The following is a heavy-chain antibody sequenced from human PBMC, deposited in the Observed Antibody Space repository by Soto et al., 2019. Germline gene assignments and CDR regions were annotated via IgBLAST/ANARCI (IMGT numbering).Heavy chain of an antibody. CDR3: ARASAGAYYYYMDV. CDR2: IIPILGIA. J-gene: IGHJ6*03. D-gene: IGHD6-25*01. Sequence: QVQLVQSGAEVKKPGSSVKVSCKASGGTFSSYTISRVRQAPGQGLEWMGRIIPILGIANYAQKFQGRVTITADKSTSTAYMELSSLRSEDTAVYYCARASAGAYYYYMDVWGKGTTVTVSS. V-gene: IGHV1-69*02. CDR1: GGTFSSYT.